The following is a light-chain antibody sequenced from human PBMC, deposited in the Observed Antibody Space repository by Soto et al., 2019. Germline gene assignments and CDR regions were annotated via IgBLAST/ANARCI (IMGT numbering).Light chain of an antibody. CDR1: SSNIGAGFD. Sequence: QSVLTQPPSVSGAPGQRVTISCSGNSSNIGAGFDVHWYQQLPGAAPKLLIYASTNRPSGVPDRFSGSKSDTSASLAITGLQIDDEADYSCPSYDTGLTGHVLFGGGTKVTVL. J-gene: IGLJ2*01. V-gene: IGLV1-40*01. CDR3: PSYDTGLTGHVL. CDR2: AST.